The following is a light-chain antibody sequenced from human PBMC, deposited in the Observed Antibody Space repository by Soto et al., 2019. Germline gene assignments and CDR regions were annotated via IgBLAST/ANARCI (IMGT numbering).Light chain of an antibody. V-gene: IGKV3-20*01. CDR1: QSVISSY. CDR2: AAS. CDR3: QQYGSSPPTFT. J-gene: IGKJ2*01. Sequence: EIVLTQSPGTLSLSPGERATLSCRASQSVISSYLAWYQQKPGQAPRLLIHAASNRATGIPGRFSGNGSGTDFSLTISRLEPEDFATSYCQQYGSSPPTFTFGQGTKLEI.